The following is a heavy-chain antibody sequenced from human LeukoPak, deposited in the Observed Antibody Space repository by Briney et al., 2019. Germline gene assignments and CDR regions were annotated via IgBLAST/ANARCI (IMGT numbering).Heavy chain of an antibody. V-gene: IGHV5-51*01. CDR1: GYTFSSNW. Sequence: GESLKISCKGSGYTFSSNWIGWVRQMPGKGLEWMGIIYPGDSDTRYSPSFQGQVTISADKSSSTAYLQWSSLKASDTAMYYCARHRVGIYSRNHAFDIWGQGQWSPSLQ. CDR2: IYPGDSDT. J-gene: IGHJ3*02. D-gene: IGHD1-26*01. CDR3: ARHRVGIYSRNHAFDI.